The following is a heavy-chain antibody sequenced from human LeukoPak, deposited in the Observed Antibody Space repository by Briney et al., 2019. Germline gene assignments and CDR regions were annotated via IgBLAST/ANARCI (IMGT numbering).Heavy chain of an antibody. CDR3: AKFLDSGYDYDAFDI. CDR2: ISGSGGST. D-gene: IGHD5-12*01. Sequence: GGSLRLSCAASGFTVSSNYMSWVRQAPGKGLEWVSAISGSGGSTYYADSVKGRFTISRDNSKNTLYLQMNSLRAEDTAVYYCAKFLDSGYDYDAFDIWGQGTMVTVSS. CDR1: GFTVSSNY. V-gene: IGHV3-23*01. J-gene: IGHJ3*02.